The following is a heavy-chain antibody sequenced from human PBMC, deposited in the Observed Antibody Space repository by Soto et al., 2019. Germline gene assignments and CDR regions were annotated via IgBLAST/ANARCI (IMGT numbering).Heavy chain of an antibody. CDR2: IYHSGST. Sequence: QLQLQESGSGLVKPSQTLSLTCAVSGGSLITGGYSWSWIRQPPGKGLEWIGYIYHSGSTYYNPSLKSRVTISVDRSKNQFSLKLTSVTAADTAVFYCARPFYDWGGGFDICGQGTVVTVSS. J-gene: IGHJ3*02. V-gene: IGHV4-30-2*01. CDR1: GGSLITGGYS. CDR3: ARPFYDWGGGFDI. D-gene: IGHD3-16*01.